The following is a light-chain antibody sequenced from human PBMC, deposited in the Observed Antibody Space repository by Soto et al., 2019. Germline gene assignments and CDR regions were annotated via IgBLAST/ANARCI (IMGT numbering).Light chain of an antibody. V-gene: IGLV2-23*02. CDR1: SSNVGSYNF. J-gene: IGLJ3*02. CDR2: EVS. Sequence: QSALTQPASVSGSRGQSITISCTGTSSNVGSYNFVSWYRQYPGKAPELIIYEVSQRPSTFFNRFSGSKSGNTASLTISGLQSDDEADYYCCSYAGNNALVFGGGTKVTVI. CDR3: CSYAGNNALV.